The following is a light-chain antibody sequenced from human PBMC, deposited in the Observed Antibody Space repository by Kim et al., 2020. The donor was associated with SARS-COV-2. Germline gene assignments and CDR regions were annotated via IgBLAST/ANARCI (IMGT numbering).Light chain of an antibody. V-gene: IGLV2-14*03. CDR1: SSDIGGYNF. CDR2: AVT. Sequence: QSALTQPASLSGSPGQSITISCTGTSSDIGGYNFVSWYQQHPGKAPKLMIYAVTNRPSGVSNRFSGSKSGNTASLTISGPQAEDEADYYCSSYTISTTVVFGGGTQLTVL. J-gene: IGLJ3*02. CDR3: SSYTISTTVV.